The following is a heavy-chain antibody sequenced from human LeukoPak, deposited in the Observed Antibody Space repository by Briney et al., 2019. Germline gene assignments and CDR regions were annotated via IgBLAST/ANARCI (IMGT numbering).Heavy chain of an antibody. J-gene: IGHJ3*01. CDR3: ARHADYPSNSQPDGFDV. CDR1: GGSISSSSKF. D-gene: IGHD4-23*01. V-gene: IGHV4-39*01. Sequence: SETLSLTCTVSGGSISSSSKFWGWIRQPPGKGLEWIGSLRPSTTTYYNPSLRSRVAISVDTSKNQFSLTLSSVTAADSAVYFCARHADYPSNSQPDGFDVWGQGTMVTVSS. CDR2: LRPSTTT.